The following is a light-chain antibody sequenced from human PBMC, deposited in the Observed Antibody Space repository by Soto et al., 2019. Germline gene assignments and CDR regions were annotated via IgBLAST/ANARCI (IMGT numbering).Light chain of an antibody. V-gene: IGLV2-14*01. CDR2: DVS. J-gene: IGLJ1*01. CDR1: SSDVGGYNY. Sequence: QSVLTQPASVSGSPGQSITISCTGTSSDVGGYNYVSWYQHHPDKVPKLILYDVSNRPSGVSNRFFGSKSGNSASLTISGLQAEDEADYYCSSYTTSDHYVFGTATKLTVL. CDR3: SSYTTSDHYV.